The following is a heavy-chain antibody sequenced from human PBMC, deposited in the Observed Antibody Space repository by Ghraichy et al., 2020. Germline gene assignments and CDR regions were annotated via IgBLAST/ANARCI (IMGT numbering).Heavy chain of an antibody. V-gene: IGHV3-30*02. CDR3: AKDSIIMVRGVIRGNAFDI. CDR2: IRFDGSNQ. J-gene: IGHJ3*02. D-gene: IGHD3-10*01. CDR1: GFTFSNYG. Sequence: GVLRLSCAASGFTFSNYGMHWVRQAPGKGLEWVAFIRFDGSNQYYTDSVRGRFTFSRDNSKNTLYLQMNSLRTEDTAVYYCAKDSIIMVRGVIRGNAFDIWGQGTMVTVSS.